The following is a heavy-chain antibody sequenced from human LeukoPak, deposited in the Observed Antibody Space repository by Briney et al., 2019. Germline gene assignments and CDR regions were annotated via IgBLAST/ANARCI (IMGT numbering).Heavy chain of an antibody. CDR1: GFTFSSYS. J-gene: IGHJ3*02. Sequence: GGSLRLSCAASGFTFSSYSMNWVRQAPGKGLEWVSYISTSSSIIYYADSVKGRFTSSRDNSKNTLYLQMNSLRAEDTDIYYCAKDGSSGIAATADAFDIWGQGTMVTVSS. CDR2: ISTSSSII. CDR3: AKDGSSGIAATADAFDI. V-gene: IGHV3-48*01. D-gene: IGHD6-13*01.